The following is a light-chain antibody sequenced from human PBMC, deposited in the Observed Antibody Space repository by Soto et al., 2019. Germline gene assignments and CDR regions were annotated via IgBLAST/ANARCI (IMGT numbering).Light chain of an antibody. V-gene: IGKV1-39*01. CDR1: QSISSY. CDR2: AAS. CDR3: QQSYSIPLT. Sequence: DIQMTQSPSSLSASVGDRVTIPCRASQSISSYLNWYQQKPGKAPKLLIYAASSLQSGVPSRFSGSGSGTDFTLTIGSLQPEDFATYYCQQSYSIPLTFGGGTKVEVK. J-gene: IGKJ4*01.